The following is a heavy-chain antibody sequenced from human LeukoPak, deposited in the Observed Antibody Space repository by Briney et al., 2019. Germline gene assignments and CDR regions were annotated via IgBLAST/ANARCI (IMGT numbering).Heavy chain of an antibody. J-gene: IGHJ6*02. Sequence: ASVKVSCKASGYTFTGYYMHWVRQAPGQGLEWMGWINPNSGGPIYAQKFHGRVTMTTDTSITTAYMELTGLKSDDTAVYYCARDMGYTYGYRLYHYGMDLWGRGTTVTVSS. CDR2: INPNSGGP. D-gene: IGHD5-18*01. V-gene: IGHV1-2*02. CDR1: GYTFTGYY. CDR3: ARDMGYTYGYRLYHYGMDL.